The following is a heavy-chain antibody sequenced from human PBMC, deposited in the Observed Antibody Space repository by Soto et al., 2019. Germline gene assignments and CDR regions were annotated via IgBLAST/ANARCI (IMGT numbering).Heavy chain of an antibody. CDR2: IYWDDAK. V-gene: IGHV2-5*02. D-gene: IGHD3-9*01. J-gene: IGHJ6*02. Sequence: QITLTESGPTLVKPTQTLTLTCTFSGISLTNSGVGVSWIRLPPGKALEWLAVIYWDDAKHSSPSQKSRLTITKDTSKNQVVLTMTDMDSVDTATYFCAQMDFDLYGMDVWGQGTTVIVSS. CDR1: GISLTNSGVG. CDR3: AQMDFDLYGMDV.